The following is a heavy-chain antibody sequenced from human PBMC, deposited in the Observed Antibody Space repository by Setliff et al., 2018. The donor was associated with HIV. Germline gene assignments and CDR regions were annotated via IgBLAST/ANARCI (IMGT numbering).Heavy chain of an antibody. V-gene: IGHV1-3*01. CDR2: INLVTGKT. Sequence: ASVKVSCKPSGYTFSSSHDLHWVRQVPGQGLEWMGWINLVTGKTVYLQKFQGRATIIRDTSASTASTAYMEMSSLSSEDTAVYYCANGGSGGQFDYWGQGTLVTVSS. CDR3: ANGGSGGQFDY. CDR1: GYTFSSSHD. J-gene: IGHJ4*02. D-gene: IGHD3-16*01.